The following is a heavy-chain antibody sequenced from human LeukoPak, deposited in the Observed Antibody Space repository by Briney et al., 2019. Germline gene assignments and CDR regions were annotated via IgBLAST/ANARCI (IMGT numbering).Heavy chain of an antibody. V-gene: IGHV3-23*01. CDR3: AKSDESFFYMDL. CDR2: ISGSSGGT. Sequence: GRSLSLSCAASRFTFNMYAMSWVRQAPGRGQEWVSSISGSSGGTFYRNSVRDRFIISRDNSRNTLFLEMRALRAEDTAMYYCAKSDESFFYMDLWGKGTTVTVSS. J-gene: IGHJ6*03. CDR1: RFTFNMYA.